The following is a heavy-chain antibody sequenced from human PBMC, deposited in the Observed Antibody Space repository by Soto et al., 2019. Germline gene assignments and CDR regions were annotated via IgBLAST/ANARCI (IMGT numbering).Heavy chain of an antibody. J-gene: IGHJ6*02. CDR3: TRYSSGWFITYGMDV. CDR1: GGTFTTYT. D-gene: IGHD6-19*01. V-gene: IGHV1-69*01. Sequence: QVQLVQSGGEVKNPGSSVNVSCRASGGTFTTYTISWVRQAPGQGPEWMGEIIPIYGTVRYAQKFQGRVTITADESTSTAYMELRSLRSKDTAVYYCTRYSSGWFITYGMDVWGQGTTVTVSS. CDR2: IIPIYGTV.